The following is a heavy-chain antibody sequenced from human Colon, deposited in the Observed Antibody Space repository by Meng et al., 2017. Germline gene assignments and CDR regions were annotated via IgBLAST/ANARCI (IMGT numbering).Heavy chain of an antibody. V-gene: IGHV3-11*04. Sequence: GGSLRLSCVASRFTFSDYYMSWIRQAPGKGLEWVSHISRSGDIVRYTDSARGRFTISRDNAKKSVFLQMNDLRAEDTALYFCARDEYGESYQSYYGLDLWGQGTTVTVSS. J-gene: IGHJ6*02. CDR2: ISRSGDIV. CDR1: RFTFSDYY. CDR3: ARDEYGESYQSYYGLDL. D-gene: IGHD4-17*01.